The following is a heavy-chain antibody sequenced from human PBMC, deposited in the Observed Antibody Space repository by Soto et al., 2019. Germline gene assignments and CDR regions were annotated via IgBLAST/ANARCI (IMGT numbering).Heavy chain of an antibody. CDR3: TTVPSSITMIGVVDDGDAFDI. CDR2: MKSKTDGGTT. CDR1: GFTFSNAW. J-gene: IGHJ3*02. V-gene: IGHV3-15*01. Sequence: EVQLVESGGGLVKPGGSLRLSCAASGFTFSNAWMSWVRQAPGKGLEWVGRMKSKTDGGTTDYAAPVKGRFTISRDDSKNTLYLQMNSLKTEDPAVYYCTTVPSSITMIGVVDDGDAFDIWGQGTMVTVSS. D-gene: IGHD3-22*01.